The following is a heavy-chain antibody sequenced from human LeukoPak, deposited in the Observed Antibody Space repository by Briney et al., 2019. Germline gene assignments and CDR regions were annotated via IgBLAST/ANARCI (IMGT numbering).Heavy chain of an antibody. CDR1: GYTFTSYD. D-gene: IGHD6-13*01. J-gene: IGHJ6*02. V-gene: IGHV1-8*01. Sequence: ASVKVSCKASGYTFTSYDINWVRQATGQGLEWMGWMNPNSGNTGYAQKFQGRVTMTRNTSISPAYMELSSLRSEDTAVYYCARVSSSSWWSYYYYGMDVWGQGTTVTVSS. CDR3: ARVSSSSWWSYYYYGMDV. CDR2: MNPNSGNT.